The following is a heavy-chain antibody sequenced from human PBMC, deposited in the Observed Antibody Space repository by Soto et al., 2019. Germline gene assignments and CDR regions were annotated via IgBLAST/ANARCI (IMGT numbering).Heavy chain of an antibody. J-gene: IGHJ6*02. CDR3: AKDPETFSKAGGYGMDV. CDR2: ISGSGGST. CDR1: GFTFSSYA. D-gene: IGHD4-4*01. V-gene: IGHV3-23*01. Sequence: WGSLRLSCAASGFTFSSYAMSWVRQAPGKGLEWVSAISGSGGSTYYADSVKGRFTISRDNSKNTLYLQMNSLRAEDTAVYYCAKDPETFSKAGGYGMDVWGQGTTVTVSS.